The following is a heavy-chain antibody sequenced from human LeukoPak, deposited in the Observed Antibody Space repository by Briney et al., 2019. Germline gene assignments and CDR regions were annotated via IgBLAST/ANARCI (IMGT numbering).Heavy chain of an antibody. CDR2: INPSADTT. CDR1: GYTFTTYY. CDR3: AXXXXXXXXXGPFRSGMDV. D-gene: IGHD2-15*01. V-gene: IGHV1-46*01. J-gene: IGHJ6*02. Sequence: AASVKVSCKASGYTFTTYYMHWVRQAPGQGLEWMGIINPSADTTNYAQKFQGRVTMTRDTSTSTVYMELSSLRSEDTAVYHCAXXXXXXXXXGPFRSGMDVWGQETTVTVSS.